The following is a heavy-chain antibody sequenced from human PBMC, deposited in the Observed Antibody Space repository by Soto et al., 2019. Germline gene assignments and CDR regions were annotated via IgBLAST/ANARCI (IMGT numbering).Heavy chain of an antibody. D-gene: IGHD3-10*01. V-gene: IGHV1-24*01. Sequence: GASVKVSCKVSGYTLTELSMHWVRQAPGKGLEWVGGFDPEDGETIYAQKFQGRVTMTEDTSTDTAYMELSSLRSEDTAVYYCATGAYYGSGSYYNVGYYYYGMDVWGQGTTVTVSS. J-gene: IGHJ6*02. CDR3: ATGAYYGSGSYYNVGYYYYGMDV. CDR1: GYTLTELS. CDR2: FDPEDGET.